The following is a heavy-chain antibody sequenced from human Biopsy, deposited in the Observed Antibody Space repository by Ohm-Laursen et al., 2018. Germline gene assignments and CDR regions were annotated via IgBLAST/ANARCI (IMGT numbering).Heavy chain of an antibody. CDR2: MNPANGDA. J-gene: IGHJ5*02. Sequence: GASVKVSCKASRYNFNAYYMQWVRQAPGQGLEWMGWMNPANGDAGYAQSFRGRVTMTRSTSITTAYMELSSLGSEDTAVYYCARVRSGGRVTVFGVEVKTGWLDTWGQGTLVTVSS. CDR1: RYNFNAYY. V-gene: IGHV1-8*02. CDR3: ARVRSGGRVTVFGVEVKTGWLDT. D-gene: IGHD3-3*01.